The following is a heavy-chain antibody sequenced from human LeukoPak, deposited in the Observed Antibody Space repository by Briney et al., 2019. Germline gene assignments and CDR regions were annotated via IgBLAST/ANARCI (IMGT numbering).Heavy chain of an antibody. V-gene: IGHV1-24*01. CDR3: AIDTVYYDPPSY. D-gene: IGHD3-16*01. Sequence: ASVKVSCKVAGYIFKEVSMHWVRQAPGKGLEWMGGSDPENGKTVYAQNFQGRVTMTEDTSTDTAYMELTSLTSDDTAIYYCAIDTVYYDPPSYWGQGTLVTVSS. J-gene: IGHJ4*01. CDR2: SDPENGKT. CDR1: GYIFKEVS.